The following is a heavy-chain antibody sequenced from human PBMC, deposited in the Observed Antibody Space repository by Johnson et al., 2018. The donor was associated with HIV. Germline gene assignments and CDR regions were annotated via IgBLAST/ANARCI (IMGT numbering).Heavy chain of an antibody. J-gene: IGHJ3*02. CDR3: TTEVMEWELQVGWTRAFEI. CDR2: IKSKTDGGTT. Sequence: VQLVESGGGLVQPGGSLRLSCAASGFTFDNAWMNWVRQAPGKGLEWVGRIKSKTDGGTTDYTAPVKGRFTISRDDSKNTRYLQMNSLKTEDTAVYYCTTEVMEWELQVGWTRAFEIWGQGTMVTVSS. V-gene: IGHV3-15*01. CDR1: GFTFDNAW. D-gene: IGHD1-26*01.